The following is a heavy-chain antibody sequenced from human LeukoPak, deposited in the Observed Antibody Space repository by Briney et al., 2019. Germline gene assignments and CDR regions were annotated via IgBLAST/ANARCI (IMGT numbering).Heavy chain of an antibody. J-gene: IGHJ4*02. CDR3: ASDSSGYYYYFDY. CDR1: GGSISSYY. Sequence: PSETLSLTCTVSGGSISSYYWSWIRQPPGKGLEWIGYIYYSGSTNYNPSLKSRVTISVDTSKNQFSLKLSSVTAADTAVYYCASDSSGYYYYFDYWGQGTLVTVSS. D-gene: IGHD3-22*01. V-gene: IGHV4-59*08. CDR2: IYYSGST.